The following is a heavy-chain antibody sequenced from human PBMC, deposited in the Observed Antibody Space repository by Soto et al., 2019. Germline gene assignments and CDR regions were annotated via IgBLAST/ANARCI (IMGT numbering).Heavy chain of an antibody. CDR2: IYHSGST. D-gene: IGHD4-17*01. Sequence: QLQLQESGSGLVKPSQTLSLTCAVSGGSISSGAYSWTWIRQPPGKGLEWIGYIYHSGSTYYNPSLKSRITLSVDRSKNQFSLKLSSATAADTAVYYCASGSTTVTTFDYWGQGTLVTVSS. V-gene: IGHV4-30-2*01. J-gene: IGHJ4*02. CDR1: GGSISSGAYS. CDR3: ASGSTTVTTFDY.